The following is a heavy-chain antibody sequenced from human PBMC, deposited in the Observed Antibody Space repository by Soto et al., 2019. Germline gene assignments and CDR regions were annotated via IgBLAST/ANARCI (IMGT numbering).Heavy chain of an antibody. CDR3: ARALRHSSGWLYYYYYMDV. Sequence: QLQLVESGGGLVKPGGSLRLSCAASGFTFSDYYMSWIRQAPGKGLKWVSYISSSGSTIYYADSVKGRFTISRDNAKNSLYLQMNSLRAEDTAVYYCARALRHSSGWLYYYYYMDVWGKGTTVTVSS. J-gene: IGHJ6*03. V-gene: IGHV3-11*01. CDR2: ISSSGSTI. D-gene: IGHD6-19*01. CDR1: GFTFSDYY.